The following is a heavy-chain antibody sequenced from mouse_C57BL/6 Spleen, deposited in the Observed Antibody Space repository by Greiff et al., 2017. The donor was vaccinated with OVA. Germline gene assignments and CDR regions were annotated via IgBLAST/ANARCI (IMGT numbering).Heavy chain of an antibody. J-gene: IGHJ4*01. CDR2: IGPGSGST. V-gene: IGHV1-77*01. D-gene: IGHD3-2*02. CDR3: AQTAQAFYAMDY. Sequence: QVQLQQSGAELVKPGASVKISCKASGYTFTDYYINWVKQRPGQGLEWIGKIGPGSGSTYYNEKFKGKATLTADNSSSTAYMQLSSLTSEASAVYFCAQTAQAFYAMDYWGQGTSVTVSS. CDR1: GYTFTDYY.